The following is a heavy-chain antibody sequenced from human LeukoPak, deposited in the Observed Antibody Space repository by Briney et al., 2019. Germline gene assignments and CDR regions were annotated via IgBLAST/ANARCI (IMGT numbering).Heavy chain of an antibody. CDR1: GGSFSGYY. J-gene: IGHJ3*02. Sequence: SETLSLTCAVYGGSFSGYYWSWIRQPPGKGLEWIGEINHSGSTNYNPSLKSRVTIPVDTSKNQFSLELSSVTAADTAVYYCATPYGATPGAFDIWGQGTMVTVSS. CDR2: INHSGST. D-gene: IGHD4-17*01. V-gene: IGHV4-34*01. CDR3: ATPYGATPGAFDI.